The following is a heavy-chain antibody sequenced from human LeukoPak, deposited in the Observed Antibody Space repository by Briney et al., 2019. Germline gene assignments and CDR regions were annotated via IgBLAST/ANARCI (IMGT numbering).Heavy chain of an antibody. V-gene: IGHV4-59*01. D-gene: IGHD3-10*01. Sequence: SETLSLTCNVSCGSISSYYWSWIRQPPGKELEWIGYVFYSGSANYNPSLKSRVSISVDTSKNQFSLNLSSVTTADTAVYYCARVRAVIIFDYWGQGTLVTVSS. J-gene: IGHJ4*02. CDR3: ARVRAVIIFDY. CDR1: CGSISSYY. CDR2: VFYSGSA.